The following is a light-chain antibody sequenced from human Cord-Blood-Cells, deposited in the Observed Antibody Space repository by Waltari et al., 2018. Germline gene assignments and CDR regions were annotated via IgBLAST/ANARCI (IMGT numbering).Light chain of an antibody. J-gene: IGLJ2*01. V-gene: IGLV2-14*01. CDR3: SSYTSSSTLV. CDR1: SSDVGGYNS. Sequence: QSALPQPASVSGSPGQSITISCTGTSSDVGGYNSVSWYQQHPGKAPKRMIYDVSNRPSGVSNRFSGSKSGNTASLTISGLQAEDEADYYCSSYTSSSTLVFGGGTKLTVL. CDR2: DVS.